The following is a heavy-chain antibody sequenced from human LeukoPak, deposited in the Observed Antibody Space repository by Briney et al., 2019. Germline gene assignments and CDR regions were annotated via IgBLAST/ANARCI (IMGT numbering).Heavy chain of an antibody. CDR1: GFSFSDSY. Sequence: GGYLRLSCAASGFSFSDSYMSWIRQAPGQGLEWLSYIKSSDTSTFYADSVKGRFTVSRDNAKNSLYLQMNSLRAEGTAVYYCARGGNMSSHAFDIWGQGTVVTVSS. J-gene: IGHJ3*02. CDR3: ARGGNMSSHAFDI. D-gene: IGHD2/OR15-2a*01. V-gene: IGHV3-11*01. CDR2: IKSSDTST.